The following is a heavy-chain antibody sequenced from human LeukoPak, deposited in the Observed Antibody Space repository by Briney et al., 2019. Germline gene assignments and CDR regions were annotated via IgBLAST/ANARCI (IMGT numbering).Heavy chain of an antibody. CDR2: ISNSGDST. V-gene: IGHV3-23*01. CDR1: GFTFSSHV. J-gene: IGHJ4*02. D-gene: IGHD4-17*01. Sequence: GGSLRLSCAASGFTFSSHVMSWVRQAPGKGLEWVSAISNSGDSTLYADSVKGRLTISRDNSKSTLYLQMNSLRAEDTAVYYCASPGYGVRDYGGQGTRVTVSS. CDR3: ASPGYGVRDY.